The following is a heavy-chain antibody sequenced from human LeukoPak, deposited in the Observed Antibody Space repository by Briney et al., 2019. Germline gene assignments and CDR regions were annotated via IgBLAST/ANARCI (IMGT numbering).Heavy chain of an antibody. CDR2: IYYSGST. J-gene: IGHJ5*02. CDR3: ARGREGFDP. Sequence: PSETLSLTCAVYGGSFSGYYWSWIRQPPGKGLEWIGYIYYSGSTNYNPSLKSRVTISVDTSKNQFSLKLSSVTAADTAVYYCARGREGFDPWGQGTLVTVSS. CDR1: GGSFSGYY. V-gene: IGHV4-59*01.